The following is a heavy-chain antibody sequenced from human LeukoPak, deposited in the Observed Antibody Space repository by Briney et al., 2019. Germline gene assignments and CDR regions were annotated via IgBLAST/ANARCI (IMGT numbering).Heavy chain of an antibody. Sequence: PSETLSLTCTVSGGSISSSNYYWGWIRQPPGKGLEWIGSVFYSGSTYYNPSLKSRVTISVDTSKNQFSLKLSSVTAADTAVYYCAREQDYDFWSGLAIDYWGQGTLVTVSS. CDR1: GGSISSSNYY. CDR3: AREQDYDFWSGLAIDY. CDR2: VFYSGST. V-gene: IGHV4-39*07. J-gene: IGHJ4*02. D-gene: IGHD3-3*01.